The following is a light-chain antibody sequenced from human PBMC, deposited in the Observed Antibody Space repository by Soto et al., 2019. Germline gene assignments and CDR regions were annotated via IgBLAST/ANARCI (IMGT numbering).Light chain of an antibody. V-gene: IGLV2-23*03. CDR2: EGS. CDR3: CSYAGSSAV. CDR1: SSDVGTYNL. Sequence: QSVLTQPASVSGSPGQSITISCTGTSSDVGTYNLVSWYQQHPGKAPKLMIYEGSKRPSGVSNRFSGSKSANTASLTISGLQAEDEADYYCCSYAGSSAVFGTGTKLTVL. J-gene: IGLJ1*01.